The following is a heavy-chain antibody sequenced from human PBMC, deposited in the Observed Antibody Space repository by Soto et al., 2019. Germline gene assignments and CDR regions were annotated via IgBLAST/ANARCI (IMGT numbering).Heavy chain of an antibody. J-gene: IGHJ4*01. CDR2: INPSGGST. V-gene: IGHV1-46*01. Sequence: QVQLVQSGAEVKKPGASVKVSCKASGYTFTSYYMHWVRQAPGQGLEWMGIINPSGGSTSYAQKFQGRVPMSRDTSTRTVDIELSSPRSEDTAVYYCARVRGAVNYYDSSNFDYWGHGTLVTVSS. D-gene: IGHD3-22*01. CDR3: ARVRGAVNYYDSSNFDY. CDR1: GYTFTSYY.